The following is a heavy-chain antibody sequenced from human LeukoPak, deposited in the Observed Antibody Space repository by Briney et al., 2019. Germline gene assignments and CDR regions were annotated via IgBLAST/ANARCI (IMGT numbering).Heavy chain of an antibody. D-gene: IGHD3-3*01. V-gene: IGHV3-23*01. CDR2: ISGSDGTT. J-gene: IGHJ4*02. CDR3: AKGNVLRFLEWLSPSPYFDY. CDR1: GFTFSNYA. Sequence: GGSLRLSCAASGFTFSNYAMSWVPQAPGKGLEWVSGISGSDGTTYYADSVKGRFTISRDNSKNTLYLQMNGLRAEDTAVYYCAKGNVLRFLEWLSPSPYFDYWGQGTLVTVSS.